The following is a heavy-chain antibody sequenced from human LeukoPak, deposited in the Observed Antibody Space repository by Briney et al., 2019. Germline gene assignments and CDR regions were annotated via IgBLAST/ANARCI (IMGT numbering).Heavy chain of an antibody. D-gene: IGHD3-22*01. CDR3: ARVGYDSSGYYVYYYYYMNV. CDR1: GYTFTGYY. V-gene: IGHV1-2*02. J-gene: IGHJ6*03. Sequence: ASVKVSCKASGYTFTGYYMHWVRQAPGQGLEWMGWINPNSGGTNYAQKFQGRVTMTRDTSISTAYMELSRLRSDDTAVYYCARVGYDSSGYYVYYYYYMNVWGKGTTVTVSS. CDR2: INPNSGGT.